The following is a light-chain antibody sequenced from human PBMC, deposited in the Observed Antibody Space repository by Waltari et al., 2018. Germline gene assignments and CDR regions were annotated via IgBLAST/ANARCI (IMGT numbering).Light chain of an antibody. V-gene: IGKV1-5*03. CDR3: QQYNTYVT. J-gene: IGKJ3*01. CDR2: KAS. Sequence: DIQMTQSPSTLSASVGERVTITCRASQSISTWLAWYQQKPGKAPNLLIYKASSLESGVPSRFSGSGSGTEFTLTISSLQPDDFATFYCQQYNTYVTFGPGTKVDIK. CDR1: QSISTW.